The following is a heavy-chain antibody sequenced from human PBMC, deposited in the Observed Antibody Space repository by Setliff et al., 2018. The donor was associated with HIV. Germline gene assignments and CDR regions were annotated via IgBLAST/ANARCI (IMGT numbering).Heavy chain of an antibody. CDR1: GGSIRSSSYY. CDR3: ARPVEMANREFDY. Sequence: SETLSLTCNVSGGSIRSSSYYWGWIRQPPGKGLEWIGNIYYSGSTYYNPSLKSRVTISVDTSKNQFSLKLSSVTAADTAVYYCARPVEMANREFDYWGQGTLVTVSS. J-gene: IGHJ4*02. D-gene: IGHD1-26*01. CDR2: IYYSGST. V-gene: IGHV4-39*01.